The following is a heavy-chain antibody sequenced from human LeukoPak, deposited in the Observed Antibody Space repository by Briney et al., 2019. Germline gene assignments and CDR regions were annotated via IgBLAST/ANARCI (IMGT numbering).Heavy chain of an antibody. Sequence: AGGSLRLSCAASGFTFSSYGMHWVRQAPGKGLEWVAVISYDGSNKYYADSVKGRFTISRDNSKNTLYLQMNSLRAEDTAVYYCARAEEWELPIDYWGQGTLVTVSS. CDR1: GFTFSSYG. CDR2: ISYDGSNK. J-gene: IGHJ4*02. D-gene: IGHD1-26*01. CDR3: ARAEEWELPIDY. V-gene: IGHV3-30*19.